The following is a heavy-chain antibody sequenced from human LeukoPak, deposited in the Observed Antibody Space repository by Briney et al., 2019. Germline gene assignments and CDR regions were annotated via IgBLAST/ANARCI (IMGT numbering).Heavy chain of an antibody. J-gene: IGHJ4*02. D-gene: IGHD6-19*01. V-gene: IGHV3-7*01. Sequence: GGSLRLSCEASGFTFISYWMSWVRQAPGKGLEWVANIKHDGSETYYVDSVKGRFTISRDNAKNSLYLQMNSLSAEDTAVYYCARGGLSGWYYFDYWGQGNLVTVSS. CDR2: IKHDGSET. CDR3: ARGGLSGWYYFDY. CDR1: GFTFISYW.